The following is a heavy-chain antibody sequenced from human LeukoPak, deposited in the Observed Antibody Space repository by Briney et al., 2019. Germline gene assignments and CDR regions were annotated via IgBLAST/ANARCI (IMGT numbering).Heavy chain of an antibody. V-gene: IGHV3-48*03. CDR2: ISSSGSTI. D-gene: IGHD3-22*01. J-gene: IGHJ4*02. CDR3: ARAWGLLHYFVY. CDR1: GFTFSSYE. Sequence: PGGSLRLSCAASGFTFSSYEMNWVRQAPGKGLEWVSYISSSGSTIYYADSVKGRFTISRDNAKNSLYLQMNSLRAEDTAVYYCARAWGLLHYFVYWGQGTLVTVSS.